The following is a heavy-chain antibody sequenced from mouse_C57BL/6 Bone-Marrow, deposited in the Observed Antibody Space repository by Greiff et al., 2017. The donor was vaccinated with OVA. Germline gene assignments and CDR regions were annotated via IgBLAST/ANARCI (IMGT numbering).Heavy chain of an antibody. CDR2: INPNNGGT. D-gene: IGHD1-1*01. CDR3: ARNYGSSYPFDY. Sequence: EVQLQQSGPELVKPGASVKISCKASGYTFTDYNMNWVKQSHGKSLEWIGDINPNNGGTSYNQQFKGTATLTVDKSSSTAYMELRSLTSEDSAVYYWARNYGSSYPFDYWGQGTTLTVSS. CDR1: GYTFTDYN. J-gene: IGHJ2*01. V-gene: IGHV1-26*01.